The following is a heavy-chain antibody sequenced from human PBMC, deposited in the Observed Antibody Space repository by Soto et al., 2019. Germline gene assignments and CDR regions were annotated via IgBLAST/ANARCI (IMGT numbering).Heavy chain of an antibody. J-gene: IGHJ4*02. D-gene: IGHD5-12*01. CDR2: IYYSGST. CDR3: VRHAQWIIRAY. Sequence: SETLSLTCTVSGGSISSGGYYWSWIRQHPGKGLEWIGYIYYSGSTKYNPSLQSRVNISVDTSKNQFSLKLSSVTAADTAVYYCVRHAQWIIRAYWGQGSLVTVSS. V-gene: IGHV4-31*03. CDR1: GGSISSGGYY.